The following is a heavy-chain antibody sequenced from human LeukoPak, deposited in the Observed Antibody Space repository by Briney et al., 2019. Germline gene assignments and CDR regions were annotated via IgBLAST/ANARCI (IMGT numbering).Heavy chain of an antibody. CDR1: GYTFAGYY. J-gene: IGHJ4*02. CDR3: ARAPMIVVVFPPRLDY. V-gene: IGHV1-2*02. Sequence: ASVKVSCKTSGYTFAGYYMHWVRQAPGQGLEWMGWINPNSGGTNYAQKFQDRVTMTGDTSISTAYMELSRLTSDDTAVYYCARAPMIVVVFPPRLDYWGQGTLVTVSS. CDR2: INPNSGGT. D-gene: IGHD3-22*01.